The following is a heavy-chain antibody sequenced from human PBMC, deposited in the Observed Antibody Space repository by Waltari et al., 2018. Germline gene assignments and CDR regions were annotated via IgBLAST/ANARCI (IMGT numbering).Heavy chain of an antibody. V-gene: IGHV5-51*01. CDR2: VNPGDSDT. D-gene: IGHD3-22*01. CDR3: ARHTMPGGSGYRDAFDI. CDR1: GYSFTSYW. Sequence: EVQLVQPGAEVKKPGESLKISCKGSGYSFTSYWIGWVRQMPGKGLDWMGMVNPGDSDTRYSPSFQGQVTISADKSISTAYLQWSSLKASDTAMYYCARHTMPGGSGYRDAFDIWGQGTMVTVSS. J-gene: IGHJ3*02.